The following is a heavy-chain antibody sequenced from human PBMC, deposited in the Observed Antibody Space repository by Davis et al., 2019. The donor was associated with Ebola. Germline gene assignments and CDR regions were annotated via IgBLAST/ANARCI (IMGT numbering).Heavy chain of an antibody. J-gene: IGHJ5*02. CDR3: ARDDDDDNWFDP. CDR2: IIPIFGTA. D-gene: IGHD1-1*01. V-gene: IGHV1-69*06. Sequence: SVKVSCKASGGTFSSYAISWVRQAPGQGLEWIGGIIPIFGTANYAQKFQGRVTITADKSTSTAYMELSSLRSEDTAGYYCARDDDDDNWFDPWGQGTLVTVSS. CDR1: GGTFSSYA.